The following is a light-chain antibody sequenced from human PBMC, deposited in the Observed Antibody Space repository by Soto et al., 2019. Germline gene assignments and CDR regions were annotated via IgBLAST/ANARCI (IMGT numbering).Light chain of an antibody. V-gene: IGKV1-8*01. CDR1: QGISSY. CDR2: AAS. CDR3: QQYYSYSWT. J-gene: IGKJ1*01. Sequence: AIRMTQSPSSLSASTGDRVTITCRASQGISSYLAWYQQKPGKAPKLLIYAASTLQSGVPSRFSGSGSATDFTLTISCLQSEDFATYYCQQYYSYSWTFGQGTKVEIK.